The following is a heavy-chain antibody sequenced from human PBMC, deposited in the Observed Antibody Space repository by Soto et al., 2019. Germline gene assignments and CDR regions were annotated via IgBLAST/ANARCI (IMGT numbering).Heavy chain of an antibody. V-gene: IGHV3-23*01. CDR3: AKAPAHDPVGWFDS. D-gene: IGHD1-26*01. CDR1: GFTFSSYA. J-gene: IGHJ5*01. CDR2: ISGSGGST. Sequence: PGGSLRLSCAASGFTFSSYAMSWVRQAPGKGLEWVSSISGSGGSTYYADSVKGRFTISRHNSKNTLYLQMNSLRADDTAVYYCAKAPAHDPVGWFDSWGQGTLVTVSS.